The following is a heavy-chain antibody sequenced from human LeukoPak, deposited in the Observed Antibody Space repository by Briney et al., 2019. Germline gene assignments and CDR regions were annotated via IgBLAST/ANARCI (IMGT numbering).Heavy chain of an antibody. CDR2: IYYSGST. J-gene: IGHJ4*02. Sequence: PSGTLSLTCTVSGGSISSYYWSWIRQPPGKGLEWIGYIYYSGSTNYNPSLKSRVTISVDTSKNQFSLKLSSVTAADTAVYYCARTGYCSGGRCYPTWDYWGQGTLVTVSS. CDR1: GGSISSYY. CDR3: ARTGYCSGGRCYPTWDY. D-gene: IGHD2-15*01. V-gene: IGHV4-59*01.